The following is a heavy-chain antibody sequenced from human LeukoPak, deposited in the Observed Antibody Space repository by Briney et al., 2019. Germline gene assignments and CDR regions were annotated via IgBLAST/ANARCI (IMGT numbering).Heavy chain of an antibody. J-gene: IGHJ4*02. Sequence: GGSLRLSCAASGFTFSSYAMSWVRQAPGKGLEWVSRISGSTYSADSVKGRFTISRDNSKNKLYLQMNSLRAEDTAVYYCAKLGYSGYDPKDYWGQGTLVTVSS. CDR3: AKLGYSGYDPKDY. CDR1: GFTFSSYA. CDR2: ISGST. D-gene: IGHD5-12*01. V-gene: IGHV3-23*01.